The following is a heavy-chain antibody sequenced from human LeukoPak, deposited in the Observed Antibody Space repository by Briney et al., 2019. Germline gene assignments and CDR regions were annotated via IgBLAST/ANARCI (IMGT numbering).Heavy chain of an antibody. Sequence: ASVKVSCKASGYTFTSYDINWVRQATGQGLEWMGWMNSKSGNTGYAQKFQGRVTMTRNASISTAYMELSSLRSEDTAVYYCARALYSSSIRFYYYMDVWGKGTTVTVSS. CDR1: GYTFTSYD. J-gene: IGHJ6*03. D-gene: IGHD6-6*01. V-gene: IGHV1-8*01. CDR3: ARALYSSSIRFYYYMDV. CDR2: MNSKSGNT.